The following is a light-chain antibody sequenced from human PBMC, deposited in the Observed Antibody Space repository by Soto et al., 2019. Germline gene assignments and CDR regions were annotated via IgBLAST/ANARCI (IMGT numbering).Light chain of an antibody. V-gene: IGKV1-33*01. CDR1: HDIRNH. CDR3: QHYDDVPQVT. CDR2: DAS. Sequence: DIQMIQTPSSLYASVGDRVTIACQASHDIRNHLNWYQQKPGKAPKLLIYDASTFKTGGPPRISGTGSGTHVTLTISSLQPEDFATYFCQHYDDVPQVTFGPGTTVDI. J-gene: IGKJ3*01.